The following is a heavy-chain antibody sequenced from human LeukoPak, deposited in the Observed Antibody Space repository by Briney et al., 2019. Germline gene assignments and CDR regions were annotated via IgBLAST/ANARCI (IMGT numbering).Heavy chain of an antibody. D-gene: IGHD6-25*01. V-gene: IGHV4-31*03. J-gene: IGHJ4*02. CDR1: GGSISSGGYY. Sequence: SETLSLTCTVSGGSISSGGYYWSWIRQHPGKGLEWIGYIYYSGSTFYNPSLKSRVTISVDTSKNQFSLKLSSVTAADTAVYYCARHLYSSANFDYWGQGTLVTVSS. CDR2: IYYSGST. CDR3: ARHLYSSANFDY.